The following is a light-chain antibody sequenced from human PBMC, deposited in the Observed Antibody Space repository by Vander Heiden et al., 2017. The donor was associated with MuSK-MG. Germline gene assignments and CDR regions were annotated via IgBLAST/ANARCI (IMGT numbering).Light chain of an antibody. CDR1: QSVSSN. CDR3: QQYNNWPPVT. Sequence: EIVMTQSPATLSVSPGERSTLSRRASQSVSSNLAWYQQKPGQAPRLLIYGASSRATGIPARFSGSGAGTEFTITISSLRSEEFAVYYCQQYNNWPPVTFGRGTKVEIK. J-gene: IGKJ4*01. V-gene: IGKV3-15*01. CDR2: GAS.